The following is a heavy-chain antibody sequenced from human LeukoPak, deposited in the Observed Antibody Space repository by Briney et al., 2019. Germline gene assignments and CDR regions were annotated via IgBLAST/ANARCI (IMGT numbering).Heavy chain of an antibody. CDR1: GGSISSGTYY. D-gene: IGHD3-9*01. Sequence: SETLSLTCTVSGGSISSGTYYWSWIRQPAGKGLEWIGRIHTDGTINYSPSLRSRVTISLDTSKNQVSLKLTSVTAADTAVYYCAREAVVDFSPFDYWGQGTLVTVSS. J-gene: IGHJ4*02. CDR2: IHTDGTI. V-gene: IGHV4-61*02. CDR3: AREAVVDFSPFDY.